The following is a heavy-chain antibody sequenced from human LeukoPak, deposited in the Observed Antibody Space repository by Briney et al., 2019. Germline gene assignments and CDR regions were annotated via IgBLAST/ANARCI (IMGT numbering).Heavy chain of an antibody. CDR2: INPNSGGT. D-gene: IGHD6-6*01. V-gene: IGHV1-2*02. CDR1: GYTFTGYY. J-gene: IGHJ6*03. CDR3: ARGMAARSYYYYMDV. Sequence: ASVKVSCKASGYTFTGYYMHWVRQAPGQGREWMGWINPNSGGTNYAQKFQGRVTMPRETSISTAYMELRSLRSDDTAVYYCARGMAARSYYYYMDVWGKGTTVTVSS.